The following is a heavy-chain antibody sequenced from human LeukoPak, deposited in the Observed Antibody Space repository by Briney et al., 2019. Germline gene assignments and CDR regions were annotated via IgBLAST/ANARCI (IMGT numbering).Heavy chain of an antibody. D-gene: IGHD1-7*01. CDR3: AKDRFNWNYGDPFADY. Sequence: GGSLRLSCAASGFTFSSYAMSWVRQAPGKGLEWVSAISGSGGSTYYADSVKGRFTISRDNSKNTLYLQMNSLRAEDTAVYYCAKDRFNWNYGDPFADYWGQGTLVTVSS. CDR1: GFTFSSYA. V-gene: IGHV3-23*01. CDR2: ISGSGGST. J-gene: IGHJ4*02.